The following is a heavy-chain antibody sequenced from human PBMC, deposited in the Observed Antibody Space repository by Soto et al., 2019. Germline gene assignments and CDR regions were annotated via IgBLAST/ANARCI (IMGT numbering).Heavy chain of an antibody. D-gene: IGHD3-9*01. CDR1: GFTFSSYS. CDR3: ARGETRAYYDILTGQDTNFDY. J-gene: IGHJ4*02. V-gene: IGHV3-21*01. Sequence: PGGSLRLSCAASGFTFSSYSMNWVRQAPGKGLEWVSSISSSSSYIYYADSVKGRFTISRDNAKNSLCLQMNSLRAEDTAVYYCARGETRAYYDILTGQDTNFDYWGQGTLVTVSS. CDR2: ISSSSSYI.